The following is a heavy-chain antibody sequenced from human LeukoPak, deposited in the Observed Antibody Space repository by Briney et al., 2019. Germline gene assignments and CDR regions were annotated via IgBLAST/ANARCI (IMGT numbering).Heavy chain of an antibody. J-gene: IGHJ5*02. Sequence: KSGPALVNPTQTLTLTCTFSGFSLSTSGVGVGWIRQPPGKALEWLALIYWNDDKRCSPSLKSRLTITKDTSKNQVVLTMTNMGPVDTATYYCAHTPPGSGRRLYCSGGSCSLLLGYNWFDPWGQGTLVTVSS. CDR3: AHTPPGSGRRLYCSGGSCSLLLGYNWFDP. D-gene: IGHD2-15*01. V-gene: IGHV2-5*01. CDR1: GFSLSTSGVG. CDR2: IYWNDDK.